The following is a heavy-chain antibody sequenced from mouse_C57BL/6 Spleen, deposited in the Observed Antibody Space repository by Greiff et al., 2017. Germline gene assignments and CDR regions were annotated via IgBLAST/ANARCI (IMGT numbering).Heavy chain of an antibody. CDR1: GYTFTSYW. J-gene: IGHJ4*01. V-gene: IGHV1-50*01. D-gene: IGHD1-1*01. CDR2: IDPSDSYT. Sequence: VQLQQPGAELVKPGASVKLSCKASGYTFTSYWMQWVKQRPGQGLEWIGEIDPSDSYTNYNQKFKGKATLTVDTSSSTAYMQLSSLTSEDSAVYYCARFTTGYAMDYWGQGTSVTVSS. CDR3: ARFTTGYAMDY.